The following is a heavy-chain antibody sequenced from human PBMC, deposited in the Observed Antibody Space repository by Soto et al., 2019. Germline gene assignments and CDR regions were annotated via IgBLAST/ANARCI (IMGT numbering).Heavy chain of an antibody. CDR2: INHSGST. D-gene: IGHD3-3*01. CDR1: GGSFSGYY. J-gene: IGHJ4*02. Sequence: QVQLQQWGAGLLKPSETMSLTCAVYGGSFSGYYWSWIRQPPGKGLEWIGEINHSGSTNYNPSLKSRVTISVDTSKNQFSLKLSSVTAADTAVYYCARGRGAIFGVAHDYWGQGTLATVSS. V-gene: IGHV4-34*01. CDR3: ARGRGAIFGVAHDY.